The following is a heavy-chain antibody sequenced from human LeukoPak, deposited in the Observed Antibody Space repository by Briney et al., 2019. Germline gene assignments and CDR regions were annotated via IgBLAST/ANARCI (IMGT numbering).Heavy chain of an antibody. J-gene: IGHJ4*02. Sequence: SETLSLTCTVSGGSITSSGYYWGWIRQPPGKGLEWIGSIYYSGSTYYNPSLKSRVTISVDTSKNQFSLKLSSVTAADTAVYYCAAVATAAVDYWGQGTLVTVSS. CDR3: AAVATAAVDY. D-gene: IGHD2-2*01. CDR1: GGSITSSGYY. V-gene: IGHV4-39*01. CDR2: IYYSGST.